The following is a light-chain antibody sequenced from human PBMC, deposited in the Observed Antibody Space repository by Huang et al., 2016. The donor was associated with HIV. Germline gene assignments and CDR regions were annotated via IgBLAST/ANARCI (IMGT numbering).Light chain of an antibody. V-gene: IGKV1-33*01. CDR2: DAS. CDR3: QQSEYLPRT. J-gene: IGKJ2*01. Sequence: IQMTQSPTSLSASVGDRVTITCQAAQDINNYLNWYQQKPGKAPKLLIYDASTLETWVPSRFSGSGSGTHFTFTINSLQPEDIATYYCQQSEYLPRTFGQGTNLEIK. CDR1: QDINNY.